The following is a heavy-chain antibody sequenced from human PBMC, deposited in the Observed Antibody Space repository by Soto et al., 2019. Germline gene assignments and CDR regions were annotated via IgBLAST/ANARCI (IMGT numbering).Heavy chain of an antibody. D-gene: IGHD3-10*01. CDR2: IRFVASEK. Sequence: GGSLRLSCADSGFNFGVYCMIWVRKGPGKGLEWAATIRFVASEKKFVDSVKARFNMSRDNAKNSLSLQMDSLRAEDTAVYYCARDSAYGSGNSVNHYLDTWGHGTLVTVSS. J-gene: IGHJ4*01. CDR1: GFNFGVYC. CDR3: ARDSAYGSGNSVNHYLDT. V-gene: IGHV3-7*01.